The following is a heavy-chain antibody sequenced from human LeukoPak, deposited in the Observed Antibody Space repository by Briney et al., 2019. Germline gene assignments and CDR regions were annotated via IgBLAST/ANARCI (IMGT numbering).Heavy chain of an antibody. CDR3: ARDSITMVRGAPDAFDI. J-gene: IGHJ3*02. D-gene: IGHD3-10*01. Sequence: GGSLRLSCAASGFTVSSKHMSWVRQAPGKGLEWVSVIYSGGSTYYADSVKGRFTISRDNSKNTLYLQMNSLRAEDTAVYYCARDSITMVRGAPDAFDIWGQGTMVTVSS. V-gene: IGHV3-66*01. CDR2: IYSGGST. CDR1: GFTVSSKH.